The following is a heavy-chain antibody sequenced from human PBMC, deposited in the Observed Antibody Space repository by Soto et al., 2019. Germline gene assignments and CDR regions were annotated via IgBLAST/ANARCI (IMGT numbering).Heavy chain of an antibody. CDR1: GGSFSGYY. J-gene: IGHJ5*02. V-gene: IGHV4-34*01. Sequence: QVQLQQWGAGLLKPSETLSLTCAVYGGSFSGYYWSWIRQPPGKGLEWIGEINHSGSTNYNPSLKSRVTISVDTSKNQFSLKLSSVTAADTAVYYCARDYDDSNPPRWFDPWGQGTLVTVSS. CDR3: ARDYDDSNPPRWFDP. CDR2: INHSGST. D-gene: IGHD3-22*01.